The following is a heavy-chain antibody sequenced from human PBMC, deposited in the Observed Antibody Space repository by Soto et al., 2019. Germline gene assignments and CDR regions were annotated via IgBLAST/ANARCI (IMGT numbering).Heavy chain of an antibody. V-gene: IGHV4-59*08. CDR2: IYYSGST. J-gene: IGHJ6*03. Sequence: SETLSLTCTVSGGSISSYYWSWIRQPPGKGLEWIGYIYYSGSTNYNPSLKSRVTISVDTSKNQFSLKLSSVTAADTAVYYCARHVTGNNYYYMDVWGKGTTVTVSS. CDR3: ARHVTGNNYYYMDV. CDR1: GGSISSYY. D-gene: IGHD1-1*01.